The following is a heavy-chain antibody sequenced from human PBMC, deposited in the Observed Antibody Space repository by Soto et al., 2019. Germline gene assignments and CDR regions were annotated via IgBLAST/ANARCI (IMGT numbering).Heavy chain of an antibody. J-gene: IGHJ5*02. CDR3: ARIPVATYMLYWSDP. V-gene: IGHV4-61*08. Sequence: PSETRSRTWSVSGDSVSSGDYYWSWIRQPPGKGLEWIGHVYFSGSTNYIPSLKSRLTMSVDTAKNQFSLKLNSVTAADTAVYYCARIPVATYMLYWSDPWGQGTRVTFSS. CDR1: GDSVSSGDYY. D-gene: IGHD3-16*01. CDR2: VYFSGST.